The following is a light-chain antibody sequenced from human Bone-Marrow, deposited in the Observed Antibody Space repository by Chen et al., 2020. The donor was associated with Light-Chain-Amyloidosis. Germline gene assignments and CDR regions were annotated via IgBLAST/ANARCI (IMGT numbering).Light chain of an antibody. J-gene: IGKJ4*01. CDR1: QTINNN. CDR2: GES. V-gene: IGKV1-39*01. CDR3: QQHHNTPLT. Sequence: DLQMPQSPSSLSASVGDRITITCRPSQTINNNLNWFQQKPGKAPQLLIYGESSLQTGVPSRFTGSGSGTEFTLTINGLQPEDFATYYCQQHHNTPLTFGGGTTVEIK.